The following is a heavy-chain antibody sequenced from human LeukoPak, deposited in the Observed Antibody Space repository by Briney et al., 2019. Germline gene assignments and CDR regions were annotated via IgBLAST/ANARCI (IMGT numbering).Heavy chain of an antibody. J-gene: IGHJ4*02. CDR1: GGSISSYY. Sequence: SETLSLTCTVSGGSISSYYWSWIRRPPGKGLEWIGYIYYSGSTNYNPSLKSRVTISVDTSKNQFSLKLSSVTAADTALYYCAREGYCSGGSCSFDYWGQGTPVTV. D-gene: IGHD2-15*01. CDR3: AREGYCSGGSCSFDY. V-gene: IGHV4-59*01. CDR2: IYYSGST.